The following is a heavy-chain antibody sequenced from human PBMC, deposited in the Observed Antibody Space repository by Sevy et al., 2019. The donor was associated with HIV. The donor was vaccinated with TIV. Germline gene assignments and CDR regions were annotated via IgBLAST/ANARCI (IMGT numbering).Heavy chain of an antibody. CDR2: IYYSGST. CDR1: GGSINNGAYY. CDR3: ASAANVAGRYHDLWFDP. Sequence: SETLSLTCIVSGGSINNGAYYWSWIRQYPGTGLEWIGYIYYSGSTYYNRSLKSRVSMSLDRSKNQFSLGLYSVTAADTAVYYCASAANVAGRYHDLWFDPWGQGTLVTVSS. D-gene: IGHD3-16*01. V-gene: IGHV4-30-4*01. J-gene: IGHJ5*02.